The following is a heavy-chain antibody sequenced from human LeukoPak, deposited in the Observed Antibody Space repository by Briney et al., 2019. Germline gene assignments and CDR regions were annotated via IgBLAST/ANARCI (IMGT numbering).Heavy chain of an antibody. CDR3: AREPRDCTGGTCHSGGGYYFEY. CDR1: GFTFSSYA. CDR2: VSGSDANT. J-gene: IGHJ4*02. V-gene: IGHV3-23*01. D-gene: IGHD2-8*02. Sequence: GGSLRLSCAASGFTFSSYAMSWVRQAPGKGLEWVSAVSGSDANTYHSDSVRGRFTISRDNSKNTLHLQMNSLRAEDTAVFYCAREPRDCTGGTCHSGGGYYFEYWGQGILVTVSS.